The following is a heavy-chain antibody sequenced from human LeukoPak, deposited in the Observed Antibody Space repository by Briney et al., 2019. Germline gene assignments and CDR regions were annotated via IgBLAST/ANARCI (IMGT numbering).Heavy chain of an antibody. V-gene: IGHV4-59*08. CDR3: ARHRGYSSSWYGTLDAFDI. CDR1: GGSISSFY. Sequence: SETLSLTCTVSGGSISSFYWSWIRQPPGKGLEWIGYIYYSGSTNYNPSLKSRVTISVDTSKNQFSLKLSPVTAADTAVYYCARHRGYSSSWYGTLDAFDIWGQGTMVTVSS. J-gene: IGHJ3*02. D-gene: IGHD6-13*01. CDR2: IYYSGST.